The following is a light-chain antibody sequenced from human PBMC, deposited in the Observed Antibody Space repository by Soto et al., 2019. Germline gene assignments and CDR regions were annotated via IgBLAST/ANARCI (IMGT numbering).Light chain of an antibody. CDR2: EVT. V-gene: IGLV2-14*03. CDR1: SSDVGAYDY. CDR3: SSHTSSSTRV. Sequence: QSVLTQPASVSGSPGQSIAISCIGTSSDVGAYDYVSWYQQHPDKAPKLIIYEVTYRPSGVSDRFSGSKSVNTATLTISGLQAEDEADYYCSSHTSSSTRVFGTGTKVTVL. J-gene: IGLJ1*01.